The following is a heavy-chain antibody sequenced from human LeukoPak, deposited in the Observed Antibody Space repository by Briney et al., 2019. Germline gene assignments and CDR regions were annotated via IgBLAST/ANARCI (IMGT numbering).Heavy chain of an antibody. CDR1: GYTFSTYD. D-gene: IGHD3-10*01. Sequence: ASVKVSCKASGYTFSTYDINWVRQVTGQGLEGMGWMNPNSGNTGYAQNIQGRVTMTRNTSINTAYMELSSLRSEDTAVYYCARGPSRDYGSGSSWFDPWGQGTLVTVSS. CDR3: ARGPSRDYGSGSSWFDP. V-gene: IGHV1-8*01. J-gene: IGHJ5*02. CDR2: MNPNSGNT.